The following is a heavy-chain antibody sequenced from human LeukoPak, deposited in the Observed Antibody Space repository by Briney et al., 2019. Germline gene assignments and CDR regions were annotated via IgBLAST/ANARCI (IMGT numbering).Heavy chain of an antibody. CDR2: IYYSGST. Sequence: PSETLSLTCTVSGGSIYSGSYYWGWIRQPPGKGLEWIPSIYYSGSTYYNPSLKSRVTISVDTSKNQFSLKLSSVTAADTAVYYCARQSGYCSVDAFDIWGQGTMVTVSS. V-gene: IGHV4-39*01. CDR1: GGSIYSGSYY. J-gene: IGHJ3*02. D-gene: IGHD3-22*01. CDR3: ARQSGYCSVDAFDI.